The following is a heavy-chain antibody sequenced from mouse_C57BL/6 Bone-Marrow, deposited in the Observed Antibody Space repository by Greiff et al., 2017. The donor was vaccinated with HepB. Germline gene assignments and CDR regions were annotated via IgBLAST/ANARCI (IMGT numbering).Heavy chain of an antibody. V-gene: IGHV1-61*01. CDR3: ARGYYWYFDV. CDR1: GYTFTSYW. J-gene: IGHJ1*03. Sequence: QVQLKQPGAELVRPGSSVKLSCKASGYTFTSYWMDWVKQRPGQGLEWIGNIYPSYSETHYNQKFKDKATLTVDKSSSTAYMQLSSLTSEDSAVYYCARGYYWYFDVWGTGTTVTVSS. CDR2: IYPSYSET.